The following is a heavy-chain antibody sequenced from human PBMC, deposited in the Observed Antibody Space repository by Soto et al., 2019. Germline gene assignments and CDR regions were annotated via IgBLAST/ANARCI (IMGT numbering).Heavy chain of an antibody. CDR1: GFSLSNARMG. CDR2: IFSNDEK. D-gene: IGHD3-22*01. Sequence: QVTLKESGPVLVKPTETLTLTCTVSGFSLSNARMGVSWIRQPPGKALEWLAHIFSNDEKSYSTALKSRLTTSKDTSKSQVVLTMTSMDPVDTATYYCARKEGSGYPDAFDIWGQGTMVTVSS. CDR3: ARKEGSGYPDAFDI. V-gene: IGHV2-26*01. J-gene: IGHJ3*02.